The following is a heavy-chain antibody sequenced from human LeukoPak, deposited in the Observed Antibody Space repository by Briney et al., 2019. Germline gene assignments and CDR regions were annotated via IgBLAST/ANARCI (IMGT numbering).Heavy chain of an antibody. V-gene: IGHV4-59*01. Sequence: SETLSLTCTVSGGSISSYYWSWIRQPPGKGLEWLGYIYYSGSTNYNPSLKSRVTISVDTSKNQFSLKLSSVTAADTAVYYCARVKETLWFGELYYFDYWGQGTLVTVSS. CDR1: GGSISSYY. D-gene: IGHD3-10*01. CDR3: ARVKETLWFGELYYFDY. CDR2: IYYSGST. J-gene: IGHJ4*02.